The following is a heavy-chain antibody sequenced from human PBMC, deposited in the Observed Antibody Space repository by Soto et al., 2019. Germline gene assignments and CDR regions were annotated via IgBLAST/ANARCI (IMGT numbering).Heavy chain of an antibody. CDR2: NSGSADST. J-gene: IGHJ6*02. Sequence: EVQLLESGGGFIRPGGALRLSCAASGFSFSSVAMNWVRQAPGKGLKWLSINSGSADSTFYADSVKGRFTISRDKSKSPLYLQINSLRAEDTAVYYCAKTRGAMIYAISVYGMDVWGQGPTVTVSS. D-gene: IGHD2-8*01. CDR1: GFSFSSVA. CDR3: AKTRGAMIYAISVYGMDV. V-gene: IGHV3-23*01.